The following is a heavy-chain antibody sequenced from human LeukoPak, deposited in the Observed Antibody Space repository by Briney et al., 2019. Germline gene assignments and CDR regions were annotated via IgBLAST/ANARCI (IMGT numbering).Heavy chain of an antibody. CDR1: GGSISSSSYY. D-gene: IGHD3-10*01. V-gene: IGHV4-39*07. CDR3: ARASYYGSGSFYNTPFDF. Sequence: SETLSLTCTVSGGSISSSSYYWGWIRQPPGKGLEWLGSIYYSGSTYYNPSLKSRVTISVDTSKNQFSLKLSSVTAADTAVYYCARASYYGSGSFYNTPFDFWGQGTLVTVSS. J-gene: IGHJ4*02. CDR2: IYYSGST.